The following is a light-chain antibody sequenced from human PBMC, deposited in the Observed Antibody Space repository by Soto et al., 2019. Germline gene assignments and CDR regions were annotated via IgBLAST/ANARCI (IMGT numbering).Light chain of an antibody. V-gene: IGLV2-11*01. CDR3: CSYAGSYTHYV. J-gene: IGLJ1*01. CDR2: DVS. Sequence: QSALTQPRSVSRSPAQSITISCTGTSSDVGGYNYVSWYRQHPGKAPKLMIYDVSKRPSGVPDRFSGSKSGNTASLTISGLQAEDEADYYCCSYAGSYTHYVFGTGTKLTVL. CDR1: SSDVGGYNY.